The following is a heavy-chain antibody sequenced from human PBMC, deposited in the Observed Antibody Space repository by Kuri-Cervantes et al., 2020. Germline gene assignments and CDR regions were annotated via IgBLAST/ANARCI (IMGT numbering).Heavy chain of an antibody. CDR1: GGTFSSYA. CDR3: ARVPSWAFLAAPHFDY. V-gene: IGHV1-8*02. CDR2: MNPNSGNT. Sequence: ASVKVSCKASGGTFSSYAISWVRQAPGQGLEWMGWMNPNSGNTGYAQKFQGRVTMTRNTSISTAYMELSSLRSEDTAVYYCARVPSWAFLAAPHFDYWGQGTLVTVSS. D-gene: IGHD6-25*01. J-gene: IGHJ4*02.